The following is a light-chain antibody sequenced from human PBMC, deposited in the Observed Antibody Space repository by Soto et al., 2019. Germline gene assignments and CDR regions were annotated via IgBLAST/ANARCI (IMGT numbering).Light chain of an antibody. CDR1: SSDIGSYNF. V-gene: IGLV2-8*01. Sequence: QSLLTQPPSASGSPGQSVTISCTGASSDIGSYNFVSWYQQHPDKAPKLLIYDVNQRPSGVPDRFSGSKSGNTASLTVSGRLAEDEADYYCTSYAGSNFPVVFGGGTKVTVL. CDR3: TSYAGSNFPVV. J-gene: IGLJ3*02. CDR2: DVN.